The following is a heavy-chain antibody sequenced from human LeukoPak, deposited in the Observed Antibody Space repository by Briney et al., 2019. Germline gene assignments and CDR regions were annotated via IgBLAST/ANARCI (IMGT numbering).Heavy chain of an antibody. V-gene: IGHV4-39*01. CDR3: AKNPLPSCGGDLRKTPN. CDR2: IYYSGST. D-gene: IGHD2-21*02. CDR1: GGSISSSSYY. Sequence: SETLSLTCTVSGGSISSSSYYWGWIRQPPGKGLEWIGSIYYSGSTNYNPSLKSRVTISVDMSKNQFSLKLNSVTAADTAVYFLAKNPLPSCGGDLRKTPNWGQGTLVTVSS. J-gene: IGHJ4*02.